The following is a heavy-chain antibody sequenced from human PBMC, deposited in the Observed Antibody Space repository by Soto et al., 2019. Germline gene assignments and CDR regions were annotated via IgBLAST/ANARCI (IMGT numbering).Heavy chain of an antibody. CDR3: ARGDGMATINNAFDI. V-gene: IGHV1-18*01. CDR2: ISAYNGNT. J-gene: IGHJ3*02. D-gene: IGHD5-12*01. Sequence: ASVKVSCKASGYTFTSYGISWVRQAPGQGLEWMGWISAYNGNTNYAQKLHGRVTMTTDTSTSTAYMELRSLRSADTAVYYCARGDGMATINNAFDIWGQGTMVTVSS. CDR1: GYTFTSYG.